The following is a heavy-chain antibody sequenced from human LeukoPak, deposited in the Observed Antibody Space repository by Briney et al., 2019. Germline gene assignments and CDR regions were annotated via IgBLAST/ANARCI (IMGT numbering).Heavy chain of an antibody. Sequence: GGSLRLSCAASGFTFSNYDMHWVRQAPGKGLEWVALISYDGSNECCADSVKGRFTISRDNSKNTVYLQMNSLTTEDTAVYYCAKDRHYQSNVLDYWGQGTLVTVSS. D-gene: IGHD3-22*01. CDR2: ISYDGSNE. CDR3: AKDRHYQSNVLDY. J-gene: IGHJ4*02. CDR1: GFTFSNYD. V-gene: IGHV3-30*18.